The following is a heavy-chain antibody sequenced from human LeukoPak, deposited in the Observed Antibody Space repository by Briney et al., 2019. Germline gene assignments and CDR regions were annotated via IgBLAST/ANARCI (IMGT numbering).Heavy chain of an antibody. D-gene: IGHD6-13*01. CDR2: ISYDGSNK. V-gene: IGHV3-30*04. CDR3: AICLIQSSSWFCFDY. CDR1: GFTFSSYA. Sequence: SLRLSCAASGFTFSSYAMHWVRQAPGKGLEWEAVISYDGSNKYYADSVKGRFTISRDNSKNTLYLQMNSLRAEDTAVYYCAICLIQSSSWFCFDYWGQGTLVTVSS. J-gene: IGHJ4*02.